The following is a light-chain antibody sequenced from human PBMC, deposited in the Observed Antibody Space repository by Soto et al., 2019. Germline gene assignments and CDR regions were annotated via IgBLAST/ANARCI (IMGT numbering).Light chain of an antibody. Sequence: QCALTQPPSASGSPGQSVTISCTGTSSDVGGDNYVSWYQQYPGRAPKLMIYEVTKRPSGVPDRFSGSKSGNTASLTVSGLQAEDEADYYCSSYAASNNFYFVFGGGT. CDR3: SSYAASNNFYFV. CDR1: SSDVGGDNY. J-gene: IGLJ3*02. V-gene: IGLV2-8*01. CDR2: EVT.